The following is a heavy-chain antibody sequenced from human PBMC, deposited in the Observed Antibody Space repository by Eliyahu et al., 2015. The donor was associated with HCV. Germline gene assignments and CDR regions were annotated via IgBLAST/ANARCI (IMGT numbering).Heavy chain of an antibody. V-gene: IGHV4-61*02. CDR2: IQTSGST. CDR3: ARGYDFWSGYYNGWFDP. CDR1: GGSIXSGSSY. J-gene: IGHJ5*02. Sequence: QVQLQESGPGLVKPSQTLSLTCTVSGGSIXSGSSYWSWIRQPAGKGLEWIGLIQTSGSTNYNPSLKSRVTISVDTSKKQFSLKLSSVTAADTAVYYCARGYDFWSGYYNGWFDPWGQGTLVTVSS. D-gene: IGHD3-3*01.